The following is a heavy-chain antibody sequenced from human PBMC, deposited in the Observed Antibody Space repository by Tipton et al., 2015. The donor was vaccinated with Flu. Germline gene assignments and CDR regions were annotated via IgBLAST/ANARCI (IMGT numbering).Heavy chain of an antibody. J-gene: IGHJ2*01. D-gene: IGHD2-2*01. V-gene: IGHV3-9*01. CDR1: GFTFDDYT. CDR2: ISWSTGNN. CDR3: ARDSEPNVVPDTTGVIPVSFFDF. Sequence: VQLVQSGGGLVRPGRSLRLSCAASGFTFDDYTMHWVRQAPGKGLEWVSGISWSTGNNGYADSVRGRFTISRDNAKKSLYLQMNSLRSEDTAFYYCARDSEPNVVPDTTGVIPVSFFDFWGRGSLVTVSS.